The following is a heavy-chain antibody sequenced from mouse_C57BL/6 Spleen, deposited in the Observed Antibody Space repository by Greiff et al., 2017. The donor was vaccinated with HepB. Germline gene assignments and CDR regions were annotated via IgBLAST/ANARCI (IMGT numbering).Heavy chain of an antibody. V-gene: IGHV1-76*01. J-gene: IGHJ3*01. CDR2: IYPGSGNT. CDR1: GYTFTDYY. CDR3: ARSDYGSSPAWFAY. D-gene: IGHD1-1*01. Sequence: QVQLQQSGAELVRPGASVKLSCKASGYTFTDYYINWVKQRPGQGLEWIARIYPGSGNTYYNEKFKGKATLTAEKSSSTAYMQLSSLTSEDSAVYFFARSDYGSSPAWFAYWGQGTLVTVSA.